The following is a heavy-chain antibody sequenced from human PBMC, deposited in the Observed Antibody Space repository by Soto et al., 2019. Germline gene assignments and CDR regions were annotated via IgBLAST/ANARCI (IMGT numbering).Heavy chain of an antibody. CDR1: GGSISGGGYY. J-gene: IGHJ6*02. CDR2: IYYSGST. V-gene: IGHV4-31*03. CDR3: ARDFPYSSPARYGMDV. D-gene: IGHD6-13*01. Sequence: SETLSLTCTVSGGSISGGGYYWSWMRQHPGKGLEWIGYIYYSGSTYYNPSLKSRVTISVDTSKNQFSLKLSSVTAADTAVYYCARDFPYSSPARYGMDVWGQGTTVTVSS.